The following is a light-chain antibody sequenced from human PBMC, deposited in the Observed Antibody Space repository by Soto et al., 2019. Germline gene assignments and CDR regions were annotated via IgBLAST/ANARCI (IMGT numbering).Light chain of an antibody. CDR1: QSVSSN. CDR2: GAS. Sequence: EIVMTQSPATLSVSPGERATLSCRASQSVSSNLAWYQQKPGQAPRLLIYGASTRATGIPARFSGSVSGTEFTLLISSLQSEDFVVYYCQKYNNWPFTFGPGTKVEIK. J-gene: IGKJ3*01. CDR3: QKYNNWPFT. V-gene: IGKV3-15*01.